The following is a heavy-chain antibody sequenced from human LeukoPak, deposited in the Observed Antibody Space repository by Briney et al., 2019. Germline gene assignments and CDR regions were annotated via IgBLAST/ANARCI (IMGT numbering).Heavy chain of an antibody. V-gene: IGHV1-2*06. CDR3: ARDAGALDI. Sequence: ASVKVSCKASGYTFTGYYMRWVRQAPGQGLEWMGRINPNSGGTNHAQKFQGRVTMTSDTSITTAYMELSRLRSDDTAVYYWARDAGALDIWGQGTMVTVSS. J-gene: IGHJ3*02. CDR1: GYTFTGYY. CDR2: INPNSGGT.